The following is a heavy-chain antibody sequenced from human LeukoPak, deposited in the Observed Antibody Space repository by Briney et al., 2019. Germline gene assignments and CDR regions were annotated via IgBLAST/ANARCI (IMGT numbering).Heavy chain of an antibody. D-gene: IGHD1-1*01. CDR3: ARRPQLASQTYIRRYYFDY. V-gene: IGHV4-34*01. CDR1: GGSISSYY. CDR2: INHSGST. J-gene: IGHJ4*02. Sequence: SETLSLTCTVSGGSISSYYWSWIRQPPGKGLEWIREINHSGSTNYNPSLKSRVTISVDTSKNQFSLKLSSVTAADTAVYYCARRPQLASQTYIRRYYFDYWGQGTLVTVSS.